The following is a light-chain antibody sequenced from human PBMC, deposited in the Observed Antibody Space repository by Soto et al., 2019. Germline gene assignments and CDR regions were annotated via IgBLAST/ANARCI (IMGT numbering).Light chain of an antibody. Sequence: EVLRTQSPGTLSVSPGESATLSGRASQSVSGKLAWYQQKPGQAPRLLIYGTSSRATGIPVRFSGSGSGTDFTLSISTLEPEDFAVYYCQHYGSSSWTFGQGTKVDIK. V-gene: IGKV3-20*01. CDR1: QSVSGK. CDR2: GTS. J-gene: IGKJ1*01. CDR3: QHYGSSSWT.